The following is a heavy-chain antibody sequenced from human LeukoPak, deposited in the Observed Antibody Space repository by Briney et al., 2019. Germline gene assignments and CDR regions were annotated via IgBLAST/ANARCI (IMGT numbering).Heavy chain of an antibody. Sequence: GGSLRLSCAASGFIFNTYGMHWVRQAPGKGLEWVAVISFDGSNEYYADSVKGRFTISRDTSKNILYLQMNSLRAEDTAMYFCARDGVPVERHANWFAPWGQGTLVTVSS. CDR2: ISFDGSNE. D-gene: IGHD1-1*01. CDR1: GFIFNTYG. J-gene: IGHJ5*02. CDR3: ARDGVPVERHANWFAP. V-gene: IGHV3-33*08.